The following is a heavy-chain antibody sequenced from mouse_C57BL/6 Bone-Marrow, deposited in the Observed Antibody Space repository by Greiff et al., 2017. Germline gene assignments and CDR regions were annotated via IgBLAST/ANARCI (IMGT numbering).Heavy chain of an antibody. J-gene: IGHJ2*01. V-gene: IGHV5-4*03. CDR1: GFTFSSYA. CDR2: ISDGGSYT. CDR3: ARLSTVVATDY. D-gene: IGHD1-1*01. Sequence: EVKLMESGGGLVKPGGSLKFSCAASGFTFSSYAMSWVRQTPEKRLEWVATISDGGSYTYYPDNVKGRFTISRDNAKNNLYLQMSHLKSEDTAMXYCARLSTVVATDYWGQGTTLTVSS.